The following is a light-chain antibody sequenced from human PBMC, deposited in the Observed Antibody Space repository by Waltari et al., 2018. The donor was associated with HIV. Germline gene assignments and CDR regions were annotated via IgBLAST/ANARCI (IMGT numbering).Light chain of an antibody. CDR2: GAS. CDR3: QQYGSPPYT. CDR1: QSVSSSY. Sequence: EIVLTQSPGTLSLSPGERATLPCRASQSVSSSYLAWYQQKPGQAPRLLIYGASSRATGIPDRFSGSGSGTDFTLTISRLEPEYFALYYCQQYGSPPYTFGQGTKLEIK. J-gene: IGKJ2*01. V-gene: IGKV3-20*01.